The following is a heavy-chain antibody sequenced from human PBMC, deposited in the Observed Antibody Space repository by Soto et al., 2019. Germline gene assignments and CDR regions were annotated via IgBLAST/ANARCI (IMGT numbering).Heavy chain of an antibody. CDR1: GGSISSCGHY. J-gene: IGHJ4*02. CDR3: ATRPPGERDFGVLSF. CDR2: IYYSGST. Sequence: PSETLSLTCPVSGGSISSCGHYWRWIRQHPGKGLEWIGYIYYSGSTYYSPSLKSRVTISADTSKNQFSLKLSSVTAADTAFYFCATRPPGERDFGVLSFWCQGTVVTVSS. D-gene: IGHD3-3*01. V-gene: IGHV4-31*03.